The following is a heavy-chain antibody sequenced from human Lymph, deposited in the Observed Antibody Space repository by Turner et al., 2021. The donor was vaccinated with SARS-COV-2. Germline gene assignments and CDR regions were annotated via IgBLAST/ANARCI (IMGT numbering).Heavy chain of an antibody. CDR2: ISGDGGGT. V-gene: IGHV3-43*02. CDR1: GVTFDDYA. CDR3: AKDPGYCSGGSCYSRTYFDF. D-gene: IGHD2-15*01. J-gene: IGHJ4*02. Sequence: EVQLVESGGGVVQPGGSLSLSCAALGVTFDDYAMHWVRQAPGKGLEWVSLISGDGGGTYDADSVKGRFTISRDNSKNSLSLQMNSLRAEDTALYYCAKDPGYCSGGSCYSRTYFDFWGQGTLVTVSA.